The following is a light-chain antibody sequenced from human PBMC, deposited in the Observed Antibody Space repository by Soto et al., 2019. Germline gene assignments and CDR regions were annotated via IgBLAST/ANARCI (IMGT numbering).Light chain of an antibody. V-gene: IGKV1-5*03. CDR1: QTISSW. CDR3: QQSYSTPGT. CDR2: KAS. Sequence: IQMPQSPSTLSGSVGDRVTITCRASQTISSWLAWYQQKPGKAPKLLIYKASTLKSGVPSRFSGSGFGTDFTLTISTLQPEDSATYYCQQSYSTPGTFGQGTRLEIK. J-gene: IGKJ5*01.